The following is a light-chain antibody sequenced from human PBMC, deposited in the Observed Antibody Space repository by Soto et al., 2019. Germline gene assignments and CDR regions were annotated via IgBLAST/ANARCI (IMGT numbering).Light chain of an antibody. V-gene: IGKV3-20*01. J-gene: IGKJ2*01. CDR3: QHLRT. CDR1: QSVSRSY. CDR2: GAS. Sequence: IVLTESPGPLAFSPRERANLSCRASQSVSRSYLAWYQQKPGQAPRLLIYGASSRATGIPDRFSGSGSGTDFTLTISRLEPEDFAVYYCQHLRTFGQGTKLEIK.